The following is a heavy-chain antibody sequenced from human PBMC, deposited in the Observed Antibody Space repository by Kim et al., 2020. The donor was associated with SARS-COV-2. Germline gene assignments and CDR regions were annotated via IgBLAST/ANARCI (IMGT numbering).Heavy chain of an antibody. Sequence: TTYYRPSLKMRVTLSLDRSRTQFFLNLNSVTAADTAVYYCARGSYASGMDVWGQGTAVTVSS. CDR2: TT. D-gene: IGHD3-16*01. J-gene: IGHJ6*02. CDR3: ARGSYASGMDV. V-gene: IGHV4-30-2*01.